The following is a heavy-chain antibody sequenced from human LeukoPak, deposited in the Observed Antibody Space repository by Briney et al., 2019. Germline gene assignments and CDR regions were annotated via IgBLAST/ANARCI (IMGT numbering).Heavy chain of an antibody. Sequence: GGSLRLFCAASGFTFSIYWMHWVRQAPGEGLVWVSRINSDGSSTSYADSVKGRFTISRDKAKNTLYLQMNSLRAEDTAVYYCARDRLDYMDVWGKGTKVTVSS. CDR1: GFTFSIYW. J-gene: IGHJ6*03. CDR2: INSDGSST. CDR3: ARDRLDYMDV. D-gene: IGHD4-11*01. V-gene: IGHV3-74*01.